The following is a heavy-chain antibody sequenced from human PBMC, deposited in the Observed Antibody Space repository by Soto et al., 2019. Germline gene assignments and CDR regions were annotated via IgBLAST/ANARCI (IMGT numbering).Heavy chain of an antibody. CDR2: IIPIFGTA. CDR3: AREEYCSSTSCGDYYYYGMDV. V-gene: IGHV1-69*05. J-gene: IGHJ6*02. Sequence: ASVKVSGKASGGTFSSYAISWVRQAPGQGLEWMGGIIPIFGTANYAQKLQGRVTMTTDTSTSTAYMELRSPRSDDTAVYYCAREEYCSSTSCGDYYYYGMDVWGQGTTVTVSS. CDR1: GGTFSSYA. D-gene: IGHD2-2*01.